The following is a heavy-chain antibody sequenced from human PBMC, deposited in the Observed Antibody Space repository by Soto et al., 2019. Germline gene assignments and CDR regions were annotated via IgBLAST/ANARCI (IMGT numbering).Heavy chain of an antibody. CDR3: ARIYYYDSSGPMQDVFDI. V-gene: IGHV1-69*13. Sequence: SVKVSCKASGGTFSSYAISWVRQAPGQGLEWMGGIIPIFGTANYAQKFQGRVTITADESTSTAYMELSSLRSEDTAVYYCARIYYYDSSGPMQDVFDIWGQGTMVTVSS. CDR2: IIPIFGTA. CDR1: GGTFSSYA. J-gene: IGHJ3*02. D-gene: IGHD3-22*01.